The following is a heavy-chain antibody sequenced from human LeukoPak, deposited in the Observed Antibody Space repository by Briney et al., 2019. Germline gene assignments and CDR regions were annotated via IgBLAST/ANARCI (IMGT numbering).Heavy chain of an antibody. V-gene: IGHV3-11*04. CDR2: ISRSGSTI. CDR3: ARAKFRRDAFDI. CDR1: GFTFSDYY. D-gene: IGHD6-6*01. J-gene: IGHJ3*02. Sequence: GGSLRLSCAASGFTFSDYYMSWIRQAPGKGLEWVSYISRSGSTIYYADSVKGRFTISRDNAKNPLYLQMNSLRAEDTAVYYCARAKFRRDAFDIWGQGTMVTVSS.